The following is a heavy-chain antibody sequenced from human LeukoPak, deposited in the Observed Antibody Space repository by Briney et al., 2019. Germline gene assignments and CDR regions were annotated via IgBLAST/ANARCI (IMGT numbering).Heavy chain of an antibody. CDR3: AIMHPYYDGSGYWVQ. J-gene: IGHJ4*02. CDR2: ISTSGGST. Sequence: GGSLRLSCAASGFTFSSYAMSWVRQAPGKGLECVSGISTSGGSTGYADSVRGRFTISRDNPGNTLYMEMNSLRGEDTAVYYCAIMHPYYDGSGYWVQWGQGTLVTVSS. D-gene: IGHD3-22*01. CDR1: GFTFSSYA. V-gene: IGHV3-23*01.